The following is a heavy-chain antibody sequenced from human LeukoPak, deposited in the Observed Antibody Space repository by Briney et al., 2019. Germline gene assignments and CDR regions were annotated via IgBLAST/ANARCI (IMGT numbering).Heavy chain of an antibody. CDR1: GGSISSDY. CDR2: IYYSGST. J-gene: IGHJ6*02. V-gene: IGHV4-59*08. Sequence: SETLSLTCTVSGGSISSDYWTWIRQPPGKGLEWIGHIYYSGSTNYNPSLESRVTISVDTSKNQFSLKLSSVTAADTAVHYCARLIGNYYYYGMDVWGQGTTVTVSS. CDR3: ARLIGNYYYYGMDV.